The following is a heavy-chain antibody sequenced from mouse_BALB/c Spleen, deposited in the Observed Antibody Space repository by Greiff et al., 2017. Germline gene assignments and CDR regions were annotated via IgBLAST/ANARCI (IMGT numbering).Heavy chain of an antibody. CDR1: GYSFTGYY. Sequence: LVKTGASVKISCKASGYSFTGYYMPWVKQSHGKSLEWIGYISCYNGATSYNQKFKGKATFTVDTSSSTAYMQFNSLTSEDSAVYYCARGTTVVAPFDYWGQGTTRTVAS. V-gene: IGHV1S34*01. CDR3: ARGTTVVAPFDY. D-gene: IGHD1-1*01. CDR2: ISCYNGAT. J-gene: IGHJ2*01.